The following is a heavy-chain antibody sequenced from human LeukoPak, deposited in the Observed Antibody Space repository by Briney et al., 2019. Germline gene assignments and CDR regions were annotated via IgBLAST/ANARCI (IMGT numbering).Heavy chain of an antibody. CDR3: AREAGSSGYLDY. Sequence: SETLSLTCTVSGGSISSYYWSWIRQPPGKGLEWIGYIYYSGSTNYNPSLKSRVTISVDRSKNQFSLKLSSVTAADTAVYYCAREAGSSGYLDYWGQGTLVTVSS. CDR1: GGSISSYY. D-gene: IGHD3-22*01. V-gene: IGHV4-59*12. J-gene: IGHJ4*02. CDR2: IYYSGST.